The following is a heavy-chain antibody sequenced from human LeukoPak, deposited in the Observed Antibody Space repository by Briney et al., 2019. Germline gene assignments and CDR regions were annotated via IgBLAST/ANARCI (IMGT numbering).Heavy chain of an antibody. D-gene: IGHD3-3*01. CDR1: GGSITSSNYY. Sequence: SETLSLTCTVSGGSITSSNYYWGWIRQPPGKGLEWIVSIYYSGITYYNPSLKSRVTISVDTSKNQFSLKLSSVTAADTAVYYCARQNDFWSGYYDYYYGMDVWGQGTTVTVSS. CDR2: IYYSGIT. J-gene: IGHJ6*02. CDR3: ARQNDFWSGYYDYYYGMDV. V-gene: IGHV4-39*01.